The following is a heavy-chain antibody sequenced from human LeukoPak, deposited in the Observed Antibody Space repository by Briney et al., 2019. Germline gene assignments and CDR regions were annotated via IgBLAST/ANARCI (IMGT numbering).Heavy chain of an antibody. CDR2: MYHSGKT. Sequence: SETLSLTCTVSGVSISSNYWSWIRQSPGKGLEWIGYMYHSGKTNYNPSLKSRVTISIDTSTNQLSLKLSSVTVADTAVYYCARDSSGWYGSYFDYWGQGTPVTVSS. CDR3: ARDSSGWYGSYFDY. V-gene: IGHV4-59*01. J-gene: IGHJ4*02. CDR1: GVSISSNY. D-gene: IGHD6-19*01.